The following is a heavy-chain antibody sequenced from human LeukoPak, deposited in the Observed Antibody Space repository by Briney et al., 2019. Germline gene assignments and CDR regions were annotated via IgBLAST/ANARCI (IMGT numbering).Heavy chain of an antibody. CDR3: VSDWDGY. D-gene: IGHD1-26*01. Sequence: GGSMRLSSAASASTSTTYTMHWVRQAPGKGLEWVAVISFDGTNKYYTDSVKGRFTIYRDNSNNMMYLQMNSLRAEDSAVYYCVSDWDGYWGQGTLVTVSS. J-gene: IGHJ4*02. CDR1: ASTSTTYT. V-gene: IGHV3-30*03. CDR2: ISFDGTNK.